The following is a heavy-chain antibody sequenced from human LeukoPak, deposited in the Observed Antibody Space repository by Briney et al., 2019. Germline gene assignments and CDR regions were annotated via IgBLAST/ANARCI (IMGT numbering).Heavy chain of an antibody. CDR3: ARSSIAASTGHFDY. J-gene: IGHJ4*02. Sequence: GGSLRLSCAASGFTFSGYSMNWVRQAPGKGLEWVSSISSSSSYIYYADSVKGRFTISRDNAKNSLYPQMNSLRAEDTAVYYCARSSIAASTGHFDYWGQGTLVTVSS. V-gene: IGHV3-21*01. CDR1: GFTFSGYS. CDR2: ISSSSSYI. D-gene: IGHD6-13*01.